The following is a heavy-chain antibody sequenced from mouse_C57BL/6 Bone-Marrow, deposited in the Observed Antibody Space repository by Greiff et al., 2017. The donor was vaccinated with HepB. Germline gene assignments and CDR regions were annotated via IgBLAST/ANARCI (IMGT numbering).Heavy chain of an antibody. D-gene: IGHD2-1*01. J-gene: IGHJ4*01. CDR3: ARFPLLFPDAMGY. V-gene: IGHV7-3*01. CDR1: GFTFTDYY. Sequence: EVKLQESGGGLVQPGGSLSLSCAASGFTFTDYYMSWVRQPPGKALEWLGFIRNKANGYTTEYSASVKGRFTISRDNSQSILYLQMNALRAEDSATYYCARFPLLFPDAMGYWGQGTSVTVSS. CDR2: IRNKANGYTT.